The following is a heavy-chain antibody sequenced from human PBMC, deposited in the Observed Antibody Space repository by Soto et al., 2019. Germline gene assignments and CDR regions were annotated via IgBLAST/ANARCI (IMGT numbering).Heavy chain of an antibody. Sequence: SETLSLTCTVSGGSISSYYWSWIRQPPGKRLEWIGYIYYSGSTNYNPSLKSRVTISVDTSKNQFSLKLSSVTAADTAVYYCARAPGYYDSSGYADHWYFDLWGRGTLVTVSS. CDR3: ARAPGYYDSSGYADHWYFDL. CDR2: IYYSGST. J-gene: IGHJ2*01. D-gene: IGHD3-22*01. V-gene: IGHV4-59*01. CDR1: GGSISSYY.